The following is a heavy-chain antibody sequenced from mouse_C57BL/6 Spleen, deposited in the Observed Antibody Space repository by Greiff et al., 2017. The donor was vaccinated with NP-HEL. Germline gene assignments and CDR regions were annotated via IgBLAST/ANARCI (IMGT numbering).Heavy chain of an antibody. Sequence: QVQLQQSGAELVKPGASVKISCKASGYAFSSYWMTWVEQRPGKGLEWIGQIYPGDGDTNYNGKFKGKATLTADKSSSTAYMHLSSLTSEDSAVYFCARGGYDGYWYFDVWGTGTTVTVSS. V-gene: IGHV1-80*01. D-gene: IGHD2-2*01. J-gene: IGHJ1*03. CDR2: IYPGDGDT. CDR1: GYAFSSYW. CDR3: ARGGYDGYWYFDV.